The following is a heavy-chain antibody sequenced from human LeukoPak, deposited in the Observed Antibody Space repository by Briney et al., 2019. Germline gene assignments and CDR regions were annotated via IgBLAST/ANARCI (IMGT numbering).Heavy chain of an antibody. V-gene: IGHV3-48*03. J-gene: IGHJ4*02. CDR1: GFTFSGYE. D-gene: IGHD2-21*01. CDR3: ARGPYGY. Sequence: GGSLRLSCAASGFTFSGYEMNWVRQAPGKGLEWVSYISGSGSSIFYADSVKGRFTISRDNAKNSLYLQMNILRAEDTAVYYCARGPYGYWGQGTLVTVSS. CDR2: ISGSGSSI.